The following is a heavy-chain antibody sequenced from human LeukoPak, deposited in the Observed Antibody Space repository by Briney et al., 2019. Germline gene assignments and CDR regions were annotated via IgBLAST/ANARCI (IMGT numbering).Heavy chain of an antibody. CDR2: ITASGRST. D-gene: IGHD3-16*01. CDR1: GFSISDYQ. V-gene: IGHV3-11*01. CDR3: TRERRGSYYAFES. Sequence: GGSLTLSCAASGFSISDYQLSWVRQAPGKGLEWISYITASGRSTNYADSLKGRFTISKDNAKNSVVLQMNSLRAEDTAVYYCTRERRGSYYAFESWGQGTQVSVSS. J-gene: IGHJ4*02.